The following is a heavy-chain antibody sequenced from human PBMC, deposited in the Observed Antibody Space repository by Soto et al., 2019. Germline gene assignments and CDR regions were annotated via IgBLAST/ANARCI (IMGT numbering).Heavy chain of an antibody. CDR2: IGGNGDG. D-gene: IGHD3-3*01. CDR3: AKYLGRRNRGSEWR. CDR1: GFTFSSYA. Sequence: GGSLRLSCAASGFTFSSYAMSWVRQTPGKGLEWVSSIGGNGDGHYANSVKGRFTISRDNSKNTLFLQMNSLRVDDTAVYFCAKYLGRRNRGSEWRWGQGTLVTVPS. J-gene: IGHJ4*02. V-gene: IGHV3-23*01.